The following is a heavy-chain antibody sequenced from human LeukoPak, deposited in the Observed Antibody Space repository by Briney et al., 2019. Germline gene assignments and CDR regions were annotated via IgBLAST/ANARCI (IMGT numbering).Heavy chain of an antibody. CDR3: ARHADIVVVPAANGGRFDP. CDR2: IYYSGST. D-gene: IGHD2-2*01. J-gene: IGHJ5*02. V-gene: IGHV4-39*01. CDR1: GGSISSSSYY. Sequence: SETLSLTCTVSGGSISSSSYYWGWIRQPPGKGLEWIGSIYYSGSTYYNPSLKSRVTISVDTSKNQFSLKLSSVTAADTAVYYCARHADIVVVPAANGGRFDPWGQGTLVTVSS.